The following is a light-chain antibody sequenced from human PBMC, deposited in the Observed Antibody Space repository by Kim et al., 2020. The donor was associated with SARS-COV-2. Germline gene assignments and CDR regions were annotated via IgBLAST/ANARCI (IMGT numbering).Light chain of an antibody. CDR2: EDT. CDR3: QSSDSSDTFWV. Sequence: QGQTARITCSGDGLPNQYAYWFQQKPGQAPVLVIYEDTERPSGIPERFSGSTSGTTVTLTISGVQAEDEADYYCQSSDSSDTFWVFGGGTQLTVL. CDR1: GLPNQY. J-gene: IGLJ3*02. V-gene: IGLV3-25*03.